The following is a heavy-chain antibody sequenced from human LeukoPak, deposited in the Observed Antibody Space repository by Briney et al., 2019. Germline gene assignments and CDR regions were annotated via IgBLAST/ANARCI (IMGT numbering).Heavy chain of an antibody. D-gene: IGHD3-10*01. CDR2: ISGSGGST. CDR1: AFTFSIYA. CDR3: ASITRDY. J-gene: IGHJ4*02. Sequence: GGSLRLSCAASAFTFSIYAMSWVRQAPGKGLGWVSTISGSGGSTHYADSVKGRFTISRDNAKNSLYLQMNSLRAEDTALYYCASITRDYWGQGTLVTVSS. V-gene: IGHV3-23*01.